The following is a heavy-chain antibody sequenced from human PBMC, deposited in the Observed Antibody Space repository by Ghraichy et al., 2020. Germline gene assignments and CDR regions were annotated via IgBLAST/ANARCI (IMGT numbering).Heavy chain of an antibody. D-gene: IGHD3-22*01. CDR2: INPSGGST. CDR3: ARDRPYDSSGYFTKPSLDY. CDR1: GYTFTSYY. J-gene: IGHJ4*02. V-gene: IGHV1-46*01. Sequence: ASVKVSCKASGYTFTSYYMHWVRQAPGQGLEWMGIINPSGGSTSYAQKFQGRVTMTRDTSTSTVYMELSSLRSEETAVYYCARDRPYDSSGYFTKPSLDYWGQGTLLTVSS.